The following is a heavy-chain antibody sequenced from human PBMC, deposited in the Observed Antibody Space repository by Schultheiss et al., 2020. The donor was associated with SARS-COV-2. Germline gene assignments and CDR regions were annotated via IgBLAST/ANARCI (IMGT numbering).Heavy chain of an antibody. Sequence: GGSLRLSCAASGFTFDDYAMHWVRQAPGKGLEWVSGISWNSGSIGYADSVKGRFTISRDNSKNTLYLQMNSLRAEDTAVYYCAKDHEVTTVTTYWFDPWGQGTLVTVSS. D-gene: IGHD4-11*01. CDR2: ISWNSGSI. V-gene: IGHV3-9*01. CDR1: GFTFDDYA. CDR3: AKDHEVTTVTTYWFDP. J-gene: IGHJ5*02.